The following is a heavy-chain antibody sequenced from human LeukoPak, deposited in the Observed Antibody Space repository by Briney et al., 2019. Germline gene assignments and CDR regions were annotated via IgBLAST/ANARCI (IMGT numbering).Heavy chain of an antibody. CDR3: ARDSVAVAGTPGWFDP. J-gene: IGHJ5*02. Sequence: GASVKVSCKASGYTFTSYYMHWVRQAPGQGLEWMGWMNPNSGNTGYAQKFQGRVTMTRNTSISTAYMELSSLRSEDTAVYYCARDSVAVAGTPGWFDPWGQGTLVTVSS. CDR2: MNPNSGNT. V-gene: IGHV1-8*02. D-gene: IGHD6-19*01. CDR1: GYTFTSYY.